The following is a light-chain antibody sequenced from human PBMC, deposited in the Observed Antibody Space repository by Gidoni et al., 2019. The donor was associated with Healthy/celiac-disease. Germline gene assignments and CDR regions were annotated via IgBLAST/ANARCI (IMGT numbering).Light chain of an antibody. CDR1: QSISNY. CDR3: QQSYSTLFT. Sequence: IQMTQSPSSRSASVGDTVTITCRASQSISNYLNWYQQKPGKAPNLLIYAASNLQSGVPSRFSGSGSGTDFTLTISSLQREDLAIYYCQQSYSTLFTFGPGTKVEIK. V-gene: IGKV1-39*01. J-gene: IGKJ3*01. CDR2: AAS.